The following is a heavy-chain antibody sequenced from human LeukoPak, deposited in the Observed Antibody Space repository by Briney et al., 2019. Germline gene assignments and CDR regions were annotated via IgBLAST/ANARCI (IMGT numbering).Heavy chain of an antibody. Sequence: GGSLRLSCAATGFTFSSYAMSWVRQAPGKGLEWVSAISGSGGSTYYADSVKGRFTISRDNSKNTLYLQMNSLRAEDTAVYYCAKDLYPPSPGIAAAGFFDYWGQGTLVTVSS. CDR3: AKDLYPPSPGIAAAGFFDY. CDR1: GFTFSSYA. V-gene: IGHV3-23*01. CDR2: ISGSGGST. J-gene: IGHJ4*02. D-gene: IGHD6-13*01.